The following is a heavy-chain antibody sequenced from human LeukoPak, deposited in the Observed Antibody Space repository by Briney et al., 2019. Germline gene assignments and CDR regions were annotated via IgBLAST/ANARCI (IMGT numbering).Heavy chain of an antibody. CDR2: IYHSGST. V-gene: IGHV4-30-2*01. Sequence: SQTLSLTCTVSGGSISSGGYYWSWIRQPPGKGLEWIGYIYHSGSTYYNPSLKSRVAISVDTSKNQFSLKLSSVTAADTAVYYCAREGNDSSGYYVNWGQGTLVTVSS. CDR1: GGSISSGGYY. J-gene: IGHJ4*02. CDR3: AREGNDSSGYYVN. D-gene: IGHD3-22*01.